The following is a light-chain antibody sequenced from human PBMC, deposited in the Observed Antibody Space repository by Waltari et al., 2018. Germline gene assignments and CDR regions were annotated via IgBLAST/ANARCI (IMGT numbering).Light chain of an antibody. J-gene: IGLJ2*01. Sequence: QSALTQPASVSGSPGQSITISCSGTSNDIGSYNYISWYQQHPGRAPKLMIYDVSDRPSGLCDRFYGSKSGNTASLSISGHQAEDEADYYCSSYTSSGTLVFGGGTKLTVL. CDR2: DVS. V-gene: IGLV2-14*03. CDR1: SNDIGSYNY. CDR3: SSYTSSGTLV.